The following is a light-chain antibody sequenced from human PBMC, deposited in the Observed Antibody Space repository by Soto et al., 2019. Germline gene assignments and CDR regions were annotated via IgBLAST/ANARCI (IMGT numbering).Light chain of an antibody. V-gene: IGKV3-15*01. CDR3: QQYNNWLIT. J-gene: IGKJ5*01. CDR2: GAS. CDR1: QSVSSN. Sequence: EIVMTQSPATLSVSPGERATRSCRASQSVSSNLAWYQQKPGQAPRLLIYGASTRATGIPARFSGSGSGTDFTLTISSLQSEDFAVYYCQQYNNWLITFGQGKRLEIK.